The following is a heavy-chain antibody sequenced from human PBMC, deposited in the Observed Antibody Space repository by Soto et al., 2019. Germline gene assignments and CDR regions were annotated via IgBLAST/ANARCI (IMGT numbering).Heavy chain of an antibody. CDR1: GFTFSSYS. Sequence: QPGWSLRLSCAASGFTFSSYSMNLVRQAPGKGLEWVSYISSSSSTIYYADSVKGRFTISRDNAKNSLYLQMNSLRDEDTAVYYCARPTRPGVQRGFDYWGQGTLVTVSX. V-gene: IGHV3-48*02. CDR3: ARPTRPGVQRGFDY. D-gene: IGHD2-8*01. CDR2: ISSSSSTI. J-gene: IGHJ4*02.